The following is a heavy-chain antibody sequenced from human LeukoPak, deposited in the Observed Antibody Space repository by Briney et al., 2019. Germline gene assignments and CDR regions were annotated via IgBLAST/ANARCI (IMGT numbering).Heavy chain of an antibody. J-gene: IGHJ6*02. V-gene: IGHV3-30*18. CDR1: GFTFSSYG. CDR3: AKATAPPGYCSGGSCYSFDYYYGMDV. D-gene: IGHD2-15*01. Sequence: GGSLRLSCAASGFTFSSYGMHWVRQAPGKGLEWVAVISYDGSNKYYADSVKGRFTISRDNSKNTLYLQMNSLRAEDTAVYYCAKATAPPGYCSGGSCYSFDYYYGMDVWGPGTTVTVSS. CDR2: ISYDGSNK.